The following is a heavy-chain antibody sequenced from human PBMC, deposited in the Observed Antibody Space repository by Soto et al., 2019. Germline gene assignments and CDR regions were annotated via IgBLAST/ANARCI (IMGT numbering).Heavy chain of an antibody. V-gene: IGHV1-69*13. D-gene: IGHD2-15*01. CDR3: ARDPIRYCSGGSCYSYYYYGMDV. CDR1: GGTFSSYA. J-gene: IGHJ6*02. CDR2: IIPIFGTA. Sequence: GASVKVSCKASGGTFSSYAISWVRQAPGQGLEWMGGIIPIFGTANYAQKFQGRVTITADESTSTAYMELSSLRSDDTAVYYCARDPIRYCSGGSCYSYYYYGMDVWGQGTTVTVSS.